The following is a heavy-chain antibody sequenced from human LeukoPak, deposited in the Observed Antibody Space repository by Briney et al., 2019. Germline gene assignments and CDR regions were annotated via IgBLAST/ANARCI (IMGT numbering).Heavy chain of an antibody. CDR2: IRYDGSNK. J-gene: IGHJ4*02. V-gene: IGHV3-30*02. Sequence: GGSLRLSCAASGFTSTNYWIHWVRQAPGKGLEWVAFIRYDGSNKYYADSVKGRFTISRDNSKNTQYLQMNSLRAEDTAVYYCAKDLVGATNWGQGTLVTVSS. CDR1: GFTSTNYW. CDR3: AKDLVGATN. D-gene: IGHD1-26*01.